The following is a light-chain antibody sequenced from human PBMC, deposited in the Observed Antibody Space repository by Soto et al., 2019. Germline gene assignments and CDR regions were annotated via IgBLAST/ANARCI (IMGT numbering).Light chain of an antibody. CDR2: YDS. CDR3: QVWDRTSHLVV. Sequence: SYVLTQPPSVSVAPRKAATITCGGNNIGSKSVHWYQQKPGQAPVLVIYYDSDRPSGIPERFSGSNSGNTATLTISRVEAGDEADYYCQVWDRTSHLVVFGGGTKLTVL. J-gene: IGLJ2*01. CDR1: NIGSKS. V-gene: IGLV3-21*04.